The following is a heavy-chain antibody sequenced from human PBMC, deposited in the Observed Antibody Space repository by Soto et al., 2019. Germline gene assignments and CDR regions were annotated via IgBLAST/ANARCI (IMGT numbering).Heavy chain of an antibody. V-gene: IGHV3-30*18. CDR2: ISYDGSNK. J-gene: IGHJ4*02. D-gene: IGHD3-22*01. Sequence: GGSLRLSCAASGFTFSNSELHWVRRAPGKGLEWVAFISYDGSNKYYADSVKGRFTISRDNSKSTLYLQMNSVRAEDTAVYYCAKNADSSGYRTLDFWGQGTVVTVSS. CDR3: AKNADSSGYRTLDF. CDR1: GFTFSNSE.